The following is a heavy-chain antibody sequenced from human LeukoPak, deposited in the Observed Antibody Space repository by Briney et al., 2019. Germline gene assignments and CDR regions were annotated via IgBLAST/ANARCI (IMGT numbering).Heavy chain of an antibody. D-gene: IGHD1-26*01. V-gene: IGHV3-53*01. Sequence: GGSLRLSCAASGFTVSSNYMSWVRQAPGKGLEWVSVIYSGGSTYYADSVKGRFTISRDNSKNTLYLQMNSLRAEDTAVYYCARERDRGSRLFDYWGQGTLVTVSS. CDR3: ARERDRGSRLFDY. CDR1: GFTVSSNY. CDR2: IYSGGST. J-gene: IGHJ4*02.